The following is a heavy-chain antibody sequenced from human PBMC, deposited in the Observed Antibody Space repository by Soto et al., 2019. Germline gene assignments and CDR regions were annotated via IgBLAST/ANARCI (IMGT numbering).Heavy chain of an antibody. D-gene: IGHD2-2*01. V-gene: IGHV3-23*01. Sequence: PGGSLRLSCAASGFTFGSYAMSWVRQAPGKGLEWVSAISGSGGSTYYADSVKGRFTISRDNSKNTPYLQMNSLRAEDTAVYYCAKGVVVPAAAPLDYWGQGTLVTAPQ. CDR1: GFTFGSYA. CDR2: ISGSGGST. J-gene: IGHJ4*02. CDR3: AKGVVVPAAAPLDY.